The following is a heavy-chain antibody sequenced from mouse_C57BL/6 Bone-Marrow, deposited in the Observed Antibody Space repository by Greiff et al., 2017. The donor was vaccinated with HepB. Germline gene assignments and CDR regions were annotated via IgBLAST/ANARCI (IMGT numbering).Heavy chain of an antibody. CDR1: GFSFNTYA. V-gene: IGHV10-1*01. CDR3: VRSLYYGQGTY. Sequence: EVKLVESGGGLVQPKGSLKLSCAASGFSFNTYAMNWVRQAPGKGLEWVARIRSKSNNYATYYADSVKDRFTISRDDSESMLYLQMNNLKTEDTAMYYCVRSLYYGQGTYWGQGTLVTVSA. CDR2: IRSKSNNYAT. J-gene: IGHJ3*01. D-gene: IGHD2-1*01.